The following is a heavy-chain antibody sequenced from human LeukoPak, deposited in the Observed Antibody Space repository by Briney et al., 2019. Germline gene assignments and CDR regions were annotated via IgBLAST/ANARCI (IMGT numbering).Heavy chain of an antibody. Sequence: HSGGSLRLSCAASGFTFSSHAMSWVRQAPGKGLEWVSAISGRGGSTYYADSVKGRFTISRDNSKNTLYLQMNSLRAEDTAVYYCAKAGAVVVVAAKFFDYWGQGTLVTVSS. CDR1: GFTFSSHA. D-gene: IGHD2-15*01. CDR3: AKAGAVVVVAAKFFDY. J-gene: IGHJ4*02. CDR2: ISGRGGST. V-gene: IGHV3-23*01.